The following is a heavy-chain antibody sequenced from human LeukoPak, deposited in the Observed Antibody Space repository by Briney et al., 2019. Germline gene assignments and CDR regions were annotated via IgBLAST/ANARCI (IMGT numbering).Heavy chain of an antibody. Sequence: GGSLRLSCAASGFTVSTNCMTWVRRAPGKGLEWASTIYSGGTTYYADSVMGRFTISRHNSRNTLYLQMNSLRAEDTAVYYCARVDTVMAYYFDLWGQGTLVTVSS. V-gene: IGHV3-53*04. CDR3: ARVDTVMAYYFDL. CDR2: IYSGGTT. J-gene: IGHJ4*02. D-gene: IGHD5-18*01. CDR1: GFTVSTNC.